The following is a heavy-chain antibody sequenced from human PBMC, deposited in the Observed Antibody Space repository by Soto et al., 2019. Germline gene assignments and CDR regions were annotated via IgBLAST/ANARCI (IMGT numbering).Heavy chain of an antibody. CDR3: TTVTPTLRLGELSTLNYYYGMDV. J-gene: IGHJ6*02. CDR1: GLTLSNAW. V-gene: IGHV3-15*01. CDR2: IKSKTDGGTT. Sequence: GFLRLSFEPSGLTLSNAWMSWVRQAPGKGLEWVGRIKSKTDGGTTDYAAPVKGRFTISRDDSKNTLYLQMNSLKTEDTAVYYCTTVTPTLRLGELSTLNYYYGMDVWGQGTTVTVSS. D-gene: IGHD3-16*02.